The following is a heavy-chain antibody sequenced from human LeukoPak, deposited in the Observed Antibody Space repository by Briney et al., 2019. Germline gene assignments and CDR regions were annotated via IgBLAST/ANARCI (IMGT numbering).Heavy chain of an antibody. J-gene: IGHJ5*02. CDR2: IIPIFGTA. CDR3: ASLPHYIAGSANWFDP. CDR1: GGTFSSYA. D-gene: IGHD6-13*01. V-gene: IGHV1-69*05. Sequence: SVKVSCKASGGTFSSYAISWVRQAPRQGLEWMGGIIPIFGTANYAQKFQGRVTITTDESTSTAYMELSSLRSEDTAVYYCASLPHYIAGSANWFDPWGQGTLVTVSS.